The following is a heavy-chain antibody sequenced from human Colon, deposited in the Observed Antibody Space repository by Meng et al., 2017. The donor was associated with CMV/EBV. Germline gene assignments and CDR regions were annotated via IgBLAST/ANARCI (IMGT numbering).Heavy chain of an antibody. CDR3: AREVIEPTTSDGFDI. J-gene: IGHJ3*02. D-gene: IGHD2-21*01. CDR2: IQHTGSA. CDR1: GGPTSSHNSF. V-gene: IGHV4-31*02. Sequence: GGPTSSHNSFWSWVRQHPEKGLEWIAYIQHTGSAFYNPSLQSRSSISIDTSRNQFSLKLSSVTAADTAVYYCAREVIEPTTSDGFDIWGQGTMVTVSS.